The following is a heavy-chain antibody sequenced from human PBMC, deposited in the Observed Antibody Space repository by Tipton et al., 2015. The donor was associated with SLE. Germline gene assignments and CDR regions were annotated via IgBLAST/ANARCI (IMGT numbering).Heavy chain of an antibody. CDR3: AKGIVVVINPDAFDI. Sequence: SLRLSCAASGFTFDDYAMHWVRQAPGKGLEWVSGISWNSGSIGYADSVKGRFTISRDNAKNSLYLQMNSLRAEDTALYYCAKGIVVVINPDAFDIWGQGTMVTVSS. CDR2: ISWNSGSI. CDR1: GFTFDDYA. J-gene: IGHJ3*02. V-gene: IGHV3-9*01. D-gene: IGHD3-22*01.